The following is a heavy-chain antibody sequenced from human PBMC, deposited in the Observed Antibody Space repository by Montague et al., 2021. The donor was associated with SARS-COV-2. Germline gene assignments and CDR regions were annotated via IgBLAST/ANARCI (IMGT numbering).Heavy chain of an antibody. CDR2: TYYRSKWYN. D-gene: IGHD6-13*01. J-gene: IGHJ6*02. Sequence: CAISGDSVSSNSAAWNWIRQSPSRGLEFLGRTYYRSKWYNDYAXXXKXXXTIXPDTSKNQFSLQLNSVTPEDTAVYYCASGRMVPYSSSWTTLYYYYGMDVWDQGTTVTVSS. CDR1: GDSVSSNSAA. V-gene: IGHV6-1*01. CDR3: ASGRMVPYSSSWTTLYYYYGMDV.